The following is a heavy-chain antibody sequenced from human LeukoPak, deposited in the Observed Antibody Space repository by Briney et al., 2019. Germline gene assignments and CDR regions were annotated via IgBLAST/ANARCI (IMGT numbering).Heavy chain of an antibody. CDR1: GLPLRGYA. CDR2: MSGSGDST. D-gene: IGHD1-26*01. CDR3: AKDNYTDSYYPFDY. V-gene: IGHV3-23*01. J-gene: IGHJ4*02. Sequence: GGSLRLSCAGAGLPLRGYAMSWVRQAPGKGLEWVSAMSGSGDSTLYADSGRGRFTIARDDSKNTLYLQMNNLRVEDTAVYYCAKDNYTDSYYPFDYWGQGTLVTVSS.